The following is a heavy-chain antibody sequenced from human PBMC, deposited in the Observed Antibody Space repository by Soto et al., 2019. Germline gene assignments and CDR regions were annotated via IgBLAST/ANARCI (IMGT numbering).Heavy chain of an antibody. CDR3: ARASSSYWFDP. D-gene: IGHD6-13*01. CDR1: GGTFSSYT. J-gene: IGHJ5*02. V-gene: IGHV1-69*02. Sequence: ASVKVSCKASGGTFSSYTISWVRQAPGQGLEWMGRIIPILGIANYAQKFQGRVTITADKSTSTAYMELSSLRSEDTAVYYCARASSSYWFDPWGQGTLVTVSS. CDR2: IIPILGIA.